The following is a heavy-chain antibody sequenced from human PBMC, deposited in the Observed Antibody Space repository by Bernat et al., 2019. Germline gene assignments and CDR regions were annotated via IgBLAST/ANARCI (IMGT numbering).Heavy chain of an antibody. Sequence: EVQLVESGGGLVQPGGSLRLSCAVSGFTFSSYCMSWVRQAPGKGLEWVSRIKQDGIGKYYVDSVKGRFTISRDNAAKSLYLQMNDLRAEDTAVYFCARDYPGDCSSASCPGVFDYWGQGTLVTVSS. D-gene: IGHD2-2*01. V-gene: IGHV3-7*04. CDR3: ARDYPGDCSSASCPGVFDY. CDR2: IKQDGIGK. CDR1: GFTFSSYC. J-gene: IGHJ4*02.